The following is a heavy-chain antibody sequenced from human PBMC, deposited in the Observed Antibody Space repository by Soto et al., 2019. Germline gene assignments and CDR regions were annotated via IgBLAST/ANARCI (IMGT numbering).Heavy chain of an antibody. D-gene: IGHD3-3*01. CDR2: IRSKANSYAT. CDR3: TRHGLDFWSGLDAFDI. Sequence: EVQLVESGGGLVQPGGSLKLSCAASGFTFSGSAMHWVRQASGKGLEWVGRIRSKANSYATAYAASVKGRFTISRDYSKNTAYLQMNSLKTEDTAVYYCTRHGLDFWSGLDAFDIWGQGTMVTVSS. J-gene: IGHJ3*02. CDR1: GFTFSGSA. V-gene: IGHV3-73*02.